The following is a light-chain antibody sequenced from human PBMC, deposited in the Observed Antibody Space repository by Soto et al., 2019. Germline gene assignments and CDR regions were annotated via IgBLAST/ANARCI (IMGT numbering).Light chain of an antibody. V-gene: IGKV1-5*01. CDR3: QQYHTYST. Sequence: DIQMTQHPSTLSASVGDRVSITCRASQAISDWLAWYQQKPGQVPELLIFDVSTLESGVPSRLSGSRSGTEFTLTISSLQPDDFATYFCQQYHTYSTFGQGTKVDIK. J-gene: IGKJ1*01. CDR1: QAISDW. CDR2: DVS.